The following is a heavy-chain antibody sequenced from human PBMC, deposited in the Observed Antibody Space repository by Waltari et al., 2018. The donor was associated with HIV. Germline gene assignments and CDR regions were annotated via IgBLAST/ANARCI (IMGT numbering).Heavy chain of an antibody. CDR1: GGSVTSSTYY. CDR2: ISYSGSA. Sequence: QLQLQESGPGLVKPSETLSLTCTVSGGSVTSSTYYWGWIRQAPGRGLEWSGAISYSGSANYNRTLESRVTISLDTSKNQFSLKLQSVTAADTAVYYCAGAPNGDFSWLDPWGQGTLVTVSS. CDR3: AGAPNGDFSWLDP. V-gene: IGHV4-39*07. D-gene: IGHD4-17*01. J-gene: IGHJ5*02.